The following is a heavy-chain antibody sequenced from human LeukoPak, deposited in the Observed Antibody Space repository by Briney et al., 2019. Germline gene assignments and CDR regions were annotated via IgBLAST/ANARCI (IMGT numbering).Heavy chain of an antibody. CDR2: IKQDGSEK. Sequence: GGSLRLSCAASGFTFSSYWMSWVRQAPGRGLEWVANIKQDGSEKYYADSVKGRFTISRDNAKNSLNLQMNSLRAEDTAVYYCARYYFRAFDIWGQGTMVTVSS. D-gene: IGHD3-10*01. CDR3: ARYYFRAFDI. J-gene: IGHJ3*02. V-gene: IGHV3-7*01. CDR1: GFTFSSYW.